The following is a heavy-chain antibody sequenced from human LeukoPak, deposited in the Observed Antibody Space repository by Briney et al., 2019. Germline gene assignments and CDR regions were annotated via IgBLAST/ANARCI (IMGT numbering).Heavy chain of an antibody. CDR3: ARADYDTSAYYYTFDY. CDR1: GGSINGYY. J-gene: IGHJ4*02. CDR2: IYYRGST. V-gene: IGHV4-59*01. D-gene: IGHD3-22*01. Sequence: SETLSLTCTVSGGSINGYYWSWIRQPPEKGLEWIGYIYYRGSTNYNPSLKSRVTISVDRSKNQFSLKLSSVTAADTAVYYCARADYDTSAYYYTFDYWGQGTLVTVSS.